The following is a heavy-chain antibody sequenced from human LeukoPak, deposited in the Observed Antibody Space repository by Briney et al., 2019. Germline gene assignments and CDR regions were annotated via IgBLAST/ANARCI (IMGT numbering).Heavy chain of an antibody. Sequence: GASAKVSCKAPGGTISSYSINWVRQAPGQGLEWMGGIIPIVGLPNYAQKLQGRVTMTTDTSTSTAYMELRSLRSDDTAVYYCARGVLRYDILTGYRVHGFDYWGQGTLVTVSS. CDR3: ARGVLRYDILTGYRVHGFDY. CDR2: IIPIVGLP. J-gene: IGHJ4*02. D-gene: IGHD3-9*01. CDR1: GGTISSYS. V-gene: IGHV1-69*10.